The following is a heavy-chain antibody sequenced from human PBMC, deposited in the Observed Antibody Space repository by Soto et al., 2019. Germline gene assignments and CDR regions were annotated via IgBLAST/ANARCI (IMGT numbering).Heavy chain of an antibody. CDR1: GFTFDDYY. V-gene: IGHV3-9*01. CDR3: TKDSELGGDDKNWYFDL. Sequence: EMQLVESGGGLAQPGRSLRLSCAASGFTFDDYYMHWVRQAPGKGLEWVSGISWQSGNIGYADSVQGRFTISRDNAQNSLYLQMNSLRTEDTAFYYCTKDSELGGDDKNWYFDLWGRGTLVTVSS. J-gene: IGHJ2*01. CDR2: ISWQSGNI. D-gene: IGHD2-21*01.